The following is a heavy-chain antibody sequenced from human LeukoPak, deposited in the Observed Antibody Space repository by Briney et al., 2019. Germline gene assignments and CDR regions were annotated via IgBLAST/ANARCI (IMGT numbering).Heavy chain of an antibody. CDR3: ARDEGGSYFRDF. V-gene: IGHV3-23*01. J-gene: IGHJ4*02. CDR2: IGGSDGNT. Sequence: GGSLRLSCAASGFTFSSYAMSWVRQAPGKGLEWVSAIGGSDGNTYYADSVKGRFTISRDNSMNTLYLQMDSLRPEDTAIYYCARDEGGSYFRDFWGQGTLVTVSS. CDR1: GFTFSSYA. D-gene: IGHD1-26*01.